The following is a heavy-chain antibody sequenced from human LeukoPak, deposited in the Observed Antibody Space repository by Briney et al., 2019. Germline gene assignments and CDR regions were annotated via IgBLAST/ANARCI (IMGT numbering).Heavy chain of an antibody. CDR2: IYYRGDT. CDR3: ARASTVTTVDV. CDR1: VDSISCYF. D-gene: IGHD4-17*01. Sequence: SGTLSLTCTVSVDSISCYFWTWIRQPPGKGLEWIGYIYYRGDTNYNPSLKSRVTISVDTSKNQFSLKLSSVTTADTAVYYCARASTVTTVDVWGTGTTVTVSS. J-gene: IGHJ6*04. V-gene: IGHV4-59*01.